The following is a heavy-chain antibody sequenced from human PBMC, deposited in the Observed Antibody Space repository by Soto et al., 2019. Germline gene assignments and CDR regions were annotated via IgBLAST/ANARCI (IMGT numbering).Heavy chain of an antibody. Sequence: GRSLRLSCAASGFTVSSNYMSWVRQAPGKGLEWVSLIQSGGSTYYAGSVKGRFTISRDNSKNTLFLQMNSLRAEDTAVYYCGRDVVHCSGGRCYGVPMDVVGKGTRATGSS. CDR2: IQSGGST. CDR3: GRDVVHCSGGRCYGVPMDV. D-gene: IGHD2-15*01. V-gene: IGHV3-66*01. CDR1: GFTVSSNY. J-gene: IGHJ6*01.